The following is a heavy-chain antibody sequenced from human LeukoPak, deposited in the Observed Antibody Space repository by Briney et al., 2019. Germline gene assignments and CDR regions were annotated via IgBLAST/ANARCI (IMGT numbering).Heavy chain of an antibody. CDR3: ARDLTYGSGSYGY. CDR1: GFTFSSYW. Sequence: PGGSLRLSCAASGFTFSSYWMSWVRQAPGKGLEWVANIKQDGSEKYYVDSVKGRFTISRDNAKNSLYLQMNSLRAEDTAVYYCARDLTYGSGSYGYWGQGTLVTVSS. CDR2: IKQDGSEK. V-gene: IGHV3-7*01. D-gene: IGHD3-10*01. J-gene: IGHJ4*02.